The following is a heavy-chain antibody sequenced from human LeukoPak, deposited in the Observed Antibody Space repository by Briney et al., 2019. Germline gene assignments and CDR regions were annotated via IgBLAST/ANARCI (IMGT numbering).Heavy chain of an antibody. D-gene: IGHD1-26*01. V-gene: IGHV3-48*03. Sequence: GGSLRLSCAASGFTFGIYEMNWVRQAPGKGPEGISYISNSCNTIYYGDPVKGRFTISGDNAKNSLYLQMNSLRAEDTAIYYCARGAGSYPFFDYWGQGTLVTVSS. CDR3: ARGAGSYPFFDY. J-gene: IGHJ4*02. CDR2: ISNSCNTI. CDR1: GFTFGIYE.